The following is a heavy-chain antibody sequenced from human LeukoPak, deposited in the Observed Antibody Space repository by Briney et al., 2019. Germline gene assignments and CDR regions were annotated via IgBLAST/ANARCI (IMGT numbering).Heavy chain of an antibody. CDR2: INPNSGGT. J-gene: IGHJ4*02. D-gene: IGHD1-14*01. V-gene: IGHV1-2*02. Sequence: ASVKVSCKASGYTFTGNYMHWVRQAPGQGLEWMGWINPNSGGTNSAQRFRGRVTMTRDTSISTAYMELSRLTSDDTAMYYCAKGARFGEPLSAYWGQGTLVTVSS. CDR3: AKGARFGEPLSAY. CDR1: GYTFTGNY.